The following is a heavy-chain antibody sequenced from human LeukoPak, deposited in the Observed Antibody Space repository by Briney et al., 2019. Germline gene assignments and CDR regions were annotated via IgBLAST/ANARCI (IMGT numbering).Heavy chain of an antibody. CDR1: GFTFSSYA. Sequence: PGGSLRLSCSASGFTFSSYAMHWVRQAPGKGLEYVSAISSNGGSTYYADSVKGRFTISRDNSKNTLYLQMNSLRAEDTAVYYCATRYSSEWPTLDCWGQGTLVTAST. CDR2: ISSNGGST. V-gene: IGHV3-64*04. D-gene: IGHD6-19*01. J-gene: IGHJ4*02. CDR3: ATRYSSEWPTLDC.